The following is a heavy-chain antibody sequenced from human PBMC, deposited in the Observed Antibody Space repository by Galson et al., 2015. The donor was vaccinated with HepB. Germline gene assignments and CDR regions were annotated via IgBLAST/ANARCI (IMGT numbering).Heavy chain of an antibody. V-gene: IGHV1-18*04. D-gene: IGHD3-16*02. Sequence: SVKVSCKASGYTFTSYGISWVRQAPGQGLEWMGWISAYNGNTNYAQKLQGRVTMTTDTSTSTAYMELRSLRSDDTAVYYCAREKPADDYVWGSYREGSNAFDIWGQGTMVTVSS. CDR2: ISAYNGNT. J-gene: IGHJ3*02. CDR1: GYTFTSYG. CDR3: AREKPADDYVWGSYREGSNAFDI.